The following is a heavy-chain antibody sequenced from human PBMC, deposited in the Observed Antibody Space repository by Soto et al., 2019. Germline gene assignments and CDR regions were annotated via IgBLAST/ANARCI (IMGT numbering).Heavy chain of an antibody. CDR1: GGSISSGGYY. D-gene: IGHD5-18*01. V-gene: IGHV4-31*03. J-gene: IGHJ6*02. Sequence: PSETLSLTCTVSGGSISSGGYYWSWIRQHPGKGLEWIGYIYYSGSTYYNPSPKSRVTISVDTSKNQFSLKLSSVTAADTAVYYCARDERYSSGMDVWGQGTTVIVSS. CDR2: IYYSGST. CDR3: ARDERYSSGMDV.